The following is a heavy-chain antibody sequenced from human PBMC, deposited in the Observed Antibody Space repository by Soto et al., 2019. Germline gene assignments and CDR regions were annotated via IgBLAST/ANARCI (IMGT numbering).Heavy chain of an antibody. J-gene: IGHJ6*03. CDR3: TGYIVVVVAATVLYYYYYMDV. Sequence: PGGSLRLSCAASGFTFSGSAMHWVRQASGKGLEWVGRIRSKANSYATTYAASVKGRFTISRDDSKNTAYLQMNSLKTEDTAVYYCTGYIVVVVAATVLYYYYYMDVWGKGTTVTVSS. D-gene: IGHD2-15*01. V-gene: IGHV3-73*01. CDR1: GFTFSGSA. CDR2: IRSKANSYAT.